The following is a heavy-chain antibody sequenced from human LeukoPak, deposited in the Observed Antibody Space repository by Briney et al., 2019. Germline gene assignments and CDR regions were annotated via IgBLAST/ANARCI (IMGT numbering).Heavy chain of an antibody. D-gene: IGHD2-21*01. CDR2: INPNSGGT. CDR3: ARGFVYCGGDCYQSERAFD. V-gene: IGHV1-2*02. Sequence: GASVKVSCKASGYTFTGYYMHWVRQAPGQGLEWMGWINPNSGGTKYAQKFQGRVTMTTDTSISTAYMELSGLRSDGMAVYYCARGFVYCGGDCYQSERAFDIGAKGQWSPSLQ. CDR1: GYTFTGYY. J-gene: IGHJ3*02.